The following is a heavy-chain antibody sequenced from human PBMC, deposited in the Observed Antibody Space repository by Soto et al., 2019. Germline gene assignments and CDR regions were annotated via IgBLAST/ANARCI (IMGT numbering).Heavy chain of an antibody. CDR3: AKWGTRGLTYYYDSSGARRSFDI. CDR1: GFTFSSYA. V-gene: IGHV3-23*01. Sequence: PGGSLRLSCAASGFTFSSYAMSWVRQAPGKGLEWVSAISGSGGSTYYADSVKGRFTISRDNSKNTLYLQMNSLRAEDTAVYYCAKWGTRGLTYYYDSSGARRSFDIWGQGTMVTVSS. D-gene: IGHD3-22*01. J-gene: IGHJ3*02. CDR2: ISGSGGST.